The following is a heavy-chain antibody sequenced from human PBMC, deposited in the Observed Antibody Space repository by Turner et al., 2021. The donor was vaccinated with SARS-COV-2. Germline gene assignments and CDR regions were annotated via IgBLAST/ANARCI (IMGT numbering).Heavy chain of an antibody. J-gene: IGHJ4*02. Sequence: QVQLVQSGAEVKKPGSSVKVSCKASGGTFSSYAINWVRQAPGQGREWMGRIIPILGIANYAQKFQGRVTITADKSTSTAYMELSRLRSEDTAVDYCARAKFYYDDSSGYQYYFDYWGQGTLVTVSS. D-gene: IGHD3-22*01. CDR1: GGTFSSYA. V-gene: IGHV1-69*04. CDR3: ARAKFYYDDSSGYQYYFDY. CDR2: IIPILGIA.